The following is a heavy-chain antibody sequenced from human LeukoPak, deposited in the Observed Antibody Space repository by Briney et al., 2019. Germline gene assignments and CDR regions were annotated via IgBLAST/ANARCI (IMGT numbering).Heavy chain of an antibody. CDR1: GGSISSGGYS. CDR3: ARASGYCSGGSCYCLAFDI. Sequence: SQTLSLTCAVSGGSISSGGYSWSWIRQPPGKGLEWIGYIYHSGSTYYNPSLKSRVTISVDRSKNQFSLKLSSVTAADTAVYYCARASGYCSGGSCYCLAFDIWGQGTMVTVSS. V-gene: IGHV4-30-2*01. J-gene: IGHJ3*02. D-gene: IGHD2-15*01. CDR2: IYHSGST.